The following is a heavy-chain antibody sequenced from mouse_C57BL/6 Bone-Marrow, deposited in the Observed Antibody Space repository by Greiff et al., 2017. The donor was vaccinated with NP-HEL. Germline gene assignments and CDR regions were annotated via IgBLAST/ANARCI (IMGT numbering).Heavy chain of an antibody. CDR3: TRGLRYYFDY. CDR2: IDPENGDT. CDR1: GFNIKDDY. J-gene: IGHJ2*01. Sequence: EVQGVESGAELVRPGASVKLSCTASGFNIKDDYMHWVKQRPEQGLEWIGWIDPENGDTEYASKFQGKATITADTSSNTAYLQLSSLTSEDTAVYYCTRGLRYYFDYWGQGTTLTVSS. D-gene: IGHD2-4*01. V-gene: IGHV14-4*01.